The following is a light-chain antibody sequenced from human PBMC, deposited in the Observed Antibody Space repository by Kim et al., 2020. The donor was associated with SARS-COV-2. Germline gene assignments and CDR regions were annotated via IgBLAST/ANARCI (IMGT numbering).Light chain of an antibody. CDR3: HHYNNWPPET. V-gene: IGKV3-15*01. Sequence: IVMTQSPATLSVSPGERATLSCRASHSVSGNLAWYQQKPGQAPRLLIYDTSTRATGIPARFSGSGSGTDFTLTISSLQSEDFAVYYCHHYNNWPPETFGQGTKLEI. J-gene: IGKJ2*01. CDR1: HSVSGN. CDR2: DTS.